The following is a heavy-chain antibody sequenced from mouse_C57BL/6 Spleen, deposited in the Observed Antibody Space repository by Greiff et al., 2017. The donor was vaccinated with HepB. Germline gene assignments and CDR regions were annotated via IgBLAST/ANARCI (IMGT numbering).Heavy chain of an antibody. CDR3: ARSEAHNHYAMDY. J-gene: IGHJ4*01. CDR2: IYPRSGNT. CDR1: GYTFTSYG. D-gene: IGHD1-3*01. V-gene: IGHV1-81*01. Sequence: QVQLQQSGAELARPGASVKLSCKASGYTFTSYGISWVKQRTGQGLGWIGEIYPRSGNTYYNEKFKGKATLTADKSSSTAYMELRSLTSEDSAVYCGARSEAHNHYAMDYWGKGTSVTVSS.